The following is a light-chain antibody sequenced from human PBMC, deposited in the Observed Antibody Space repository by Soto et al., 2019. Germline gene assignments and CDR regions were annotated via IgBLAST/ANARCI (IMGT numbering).Light chain of an antibody. CDR2: GAS. J-gene: IGKJ5*01. V-gene: IGKV3-15*01. Sequence: EIVLTQSPATLSVSPGERVTLSCRASQSVSSNLAWYQQKPGQPPRLLIYGASTRATAIPARFSGSGSGTEFTLTISSLQSEDFAVYYCQQYNNWPLFGQRTRLEIK. CDR3: QQYNNWPL. CDR1: QSVSSN.